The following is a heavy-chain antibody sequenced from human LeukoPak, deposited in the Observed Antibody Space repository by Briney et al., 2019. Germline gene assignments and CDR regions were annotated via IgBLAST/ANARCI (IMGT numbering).Heavy chain of an antibody. CDR3: ARDLPLWFGELFTNY. V-gene: IGHV1-2*02. CDR1: GYTFTGYY. J-gene: IGHJ4*02. D-gene: IGHD3-10*01. CDR2: INPNSGDT. Sequence: ASVKVSCKASGYTFTGYYMHWVRQAPGQGLEWMGWINPNSGDTNYAQKFQGRVTMTRDTSISTAYMELSRLRSDDTAVYYCARDLPLWFGELFTNYWGQGTLVTVSS.